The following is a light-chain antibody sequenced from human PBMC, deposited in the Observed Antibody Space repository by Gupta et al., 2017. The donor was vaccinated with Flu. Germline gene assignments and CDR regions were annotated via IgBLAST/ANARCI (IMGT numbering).Light chain of an antibody. CDR2: SNN. CDR3: AAWDDGLNGWV. V-gene: IGLV1-44*01. J-gene: IGLJ3*02. Sequence: QSVLTQPPSASGTPGQRVTISCSGSSSNIGSNTVNWYQQLPGTAPKLLIYSNNQRPSGVPDRFSGSKSGTSASLAISGLQSEDEADYYCAAWDDGLNGWVFGGGTKLTAL. CDR1: SSNIGSNT.